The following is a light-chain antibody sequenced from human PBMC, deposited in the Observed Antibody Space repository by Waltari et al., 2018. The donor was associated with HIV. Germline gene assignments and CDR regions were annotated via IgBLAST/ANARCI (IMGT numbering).Light chain of an antibody. J-gene: IGLJ3*02. Sequence: SAPTQPPSARGPPGQSVTILCTGTSSHVGGSQYVSWYQQHPGKATKLMINEVHQRPSGVPDRFSGSKSATTASLTVSRLQADDEADYYCNSYAGSNNWVFGGGTKLTVL. CDR2: EVH. CDR1: SSHVGGSQY. CDR3: NSYAGSNNWV. V-gene: IGLV2-8*01.